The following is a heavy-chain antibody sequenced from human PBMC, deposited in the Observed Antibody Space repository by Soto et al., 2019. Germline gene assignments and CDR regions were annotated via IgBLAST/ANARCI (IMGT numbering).Heavy chain of an antibody. CDR1: GFTFSSYA. CDR3: AKGRYIYYYDSSGYRDY. J-gene: IGHJ4*02. D-gene: IGHD3-22*01. V-gene: IGHV3-23*01. Sequence: ALRLSCAASGFTFSSYAMSWVRQAPGKGLEWVSAISGSGGSTYYADSVKGRFTISRDNSKNTLYLQMNSLRAEDTAVYYCAKGRYIYYYDSSGYRDYWGQGTMVTVYS. CDR2: ISGSGGST.